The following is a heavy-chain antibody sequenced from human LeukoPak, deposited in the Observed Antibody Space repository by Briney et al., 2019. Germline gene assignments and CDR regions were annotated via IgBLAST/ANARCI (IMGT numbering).Heavy chain of an antibody. CDR2: ISSSSSYI. V-gene: IGHV3-21*01. J-gene: IGHJ4*02. Sequence: PGGSLRLSCAASGFTFSSYSMNWVRQAPGKGLEWVSSISSSSSYIYYADSVKGRFTISRDNAKNSLYLQMNSLRAEDTAVYYCARVSRGVIIGYFDYWGQGTLVTVSS. D-gene: IGHD3-10*01. CDR1: GFTFSSYS. CDR3: ARVSRGVIIGYFDY.